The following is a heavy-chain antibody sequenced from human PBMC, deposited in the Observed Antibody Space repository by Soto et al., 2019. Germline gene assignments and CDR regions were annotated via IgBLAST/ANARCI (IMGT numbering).Heavy chain of an antibody. CDR3: ARDCPELFVGSNYYYGMDV. CDR1: GYTFTSYG. V-gene: IGHV1-18*01. CDR2: ISAYNGNT. J-gene: IGHJ6*02. D-gene: IGHD3-10*01. Sequence: ASVKVSCKASGYTFTSYGISWVRQAPGQGFEWMGWISAYNGNTNYAQKLQGRVTMTTDTSTSTAYMERRSLRSDDTAVYYCARDCPELFVGSNYYYGMDVWGQGTTVTVS.